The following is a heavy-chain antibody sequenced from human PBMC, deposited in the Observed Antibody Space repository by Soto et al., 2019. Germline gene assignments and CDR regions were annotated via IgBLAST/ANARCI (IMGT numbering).Heavy chain of an antibody. D-gene: IGHD6-25*01. CDR2: FYLGEGT. CDR3: ASGNSGAYRAWFDP. J-gene: IGHJ5*02. V-gene: IGHV4-39*01. CDR1: GASISSTSYF. Sequence: QLQLQESGPGLVKPSETLSLTCTVSGASISSTSYFWGWIRQPPGKGLEWVGSFYLGEGTHYTPCLNSRVTISVDTSKNQFSLRLTSLTAADTAVYYCASGNSGAYRAWFDPWGQGTLVTVSS.